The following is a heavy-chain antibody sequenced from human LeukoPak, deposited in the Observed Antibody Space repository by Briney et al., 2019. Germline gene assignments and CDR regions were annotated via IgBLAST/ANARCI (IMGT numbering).Heavy chain of an antibody. V-gene: IGHV3-21*01. CDR1: GFTFSSYS. Sequence: GGSLRLSCAASGFTFSSYSMNWVRQAAGKGLEWVSSISSSSSYIYYADSGKGRFTISRDNAKNSLYLQMNSLSAEDTAVYYCATDLVVPAATTGDAYYYYGMDVWGKGTTVTVSS. J-gene: IGHJ6*04. CDR3: ATDLVVPAATTGDAYYYYGMDV. CDR2: ISSSSSYI. D-gene: IGHD2-2*01.